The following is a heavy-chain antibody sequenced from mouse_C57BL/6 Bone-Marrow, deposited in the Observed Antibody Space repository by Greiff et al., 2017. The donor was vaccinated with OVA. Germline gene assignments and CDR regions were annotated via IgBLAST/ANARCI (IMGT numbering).Heavy chain of an antibody. CDR3: ARGGYGSRDWFAY. CDR1: GYSITSGYY. J-gene: IGHJ3*01. Sequence: ESGPGLVKPSQSLSLTCSVTGYSITSGYYWNWIRQFPGNKLEWMGYISYDGSNNYNPSLKNRISITRDTSKNQFFLKLNSVTTEDTATYYCARGGYGSRDWFAYWGQGTLVTVSA. CDR2: ISYDGSN. V-gene: IGHV3-6*01. D-gene: IGHD1-1*01.